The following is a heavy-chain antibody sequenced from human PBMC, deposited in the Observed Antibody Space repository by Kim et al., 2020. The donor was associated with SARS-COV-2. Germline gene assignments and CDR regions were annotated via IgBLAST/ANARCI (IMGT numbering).Heavy chain of an antibody. D-gene: IGHD3-3*01. Sequence: GESLKISCKGSGYSFTSYWIGWVYQMPGKGLEWMGIIYPGDSDTRYSPSFQGQVTISADKSISTAYLQWSSLKASDTAMYYCARLYSGITIFGVVIAQYDYWGQGTLVTGSS. CDR2: IYPGDSDT. CDR1: GYSFTSYW. CDR3: ARLYSGITIFGVVIAQYDY. J-gene: IGHJ4*02. V-gene: IGHV5-51*07.